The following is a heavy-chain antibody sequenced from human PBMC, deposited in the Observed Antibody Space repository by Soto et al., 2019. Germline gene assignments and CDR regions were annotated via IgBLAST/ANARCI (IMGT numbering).Heavy chain of an antibody. CDR1: GGSISSGAYS. CDR2: IDHSGST. Sequence: SETLSLTCAVSGGSISSGAYSWSWIRQPPGKGLEWIGYIDHSGSTYYSPSLKSRVTVSVDRSKNQFSLKLSSVTAADTAVFYCARGPYDSSGFYSAFDICGQGTMVTV. J-gene: IGHJ3*02. V-gene: IGHV4-30-2*01. D-gene: IGHD3-22*01. CDR3: ARGPYDSSGFYSAFDI.